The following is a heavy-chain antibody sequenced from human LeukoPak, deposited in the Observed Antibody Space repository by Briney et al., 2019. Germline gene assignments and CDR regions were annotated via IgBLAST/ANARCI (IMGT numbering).Heavy chain of an antibody. CDR2: ISYDGSNK. Sequence: PGGSLRLSCAASGFTFSSCAMHWVRQAPGKGLEWVAVISYDGSNKYYADSVKGRFTISRDNSKNTLYLQMNSLRAEDTAVYYCASTELGIFDYWGQGTLVTVSS. V-gene: IGHV3-30*04. D-gene: IGHD7-27*01. CDR1: GFTFSSCA. J-gene: IGHJ4*02. CDR3: ASTELGIFDY.